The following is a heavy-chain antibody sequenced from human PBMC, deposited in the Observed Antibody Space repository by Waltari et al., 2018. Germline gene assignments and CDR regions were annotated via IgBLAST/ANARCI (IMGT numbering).Heavy chain of an antibody. J-gene: IGHJ3*02. CDR3: ARRTIVVVYDAFDI. CDR1: GFTFSSYW. V-gene: IGHV3-7*03. CDR2: IKQDGSEK. D-gene: IGHD3-22*01. Sequence: EVQLVESGGGLVQPGGSLRLSCAASGFTFSSYWMSWVRQPPGKGLEGVANIKQDGSEKYYVDSVKGRFTISRDNAKNSLYLQMNSLRAEDTAVYYCARRTIVVVYDAFDIWGQGTMVTVSS.